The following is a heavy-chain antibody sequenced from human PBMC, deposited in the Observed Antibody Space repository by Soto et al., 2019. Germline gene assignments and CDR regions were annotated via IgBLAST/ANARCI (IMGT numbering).Heavy chain of an antibody. V-gene: IGHV1-18*04. Sequence: GASVKVSCKASGYTFTSYYMHWVRQAPGQGLEWVGWTSPYSGDTNYAQKLQGRLTLTTDTSTDTAYLEVRSLRSDDTAVYYCVRNAQWAFDFWGQGTMVTVSS. J-gene: IGHJ3*01. CDR2: TSPYSGDT. CDR1: GYTFTSYY. CDR3: VRNAQWAFDF. D-gene: IGHD1-1*01.